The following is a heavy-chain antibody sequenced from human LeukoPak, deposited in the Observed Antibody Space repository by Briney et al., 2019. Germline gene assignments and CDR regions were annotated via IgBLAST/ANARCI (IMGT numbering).Heavy chain of an antibody. J-gene: IGHJ4*02. CDR2: IKSDGSST. CDR1: GFTFSIYS. D-gene: IGHD3-9*01. CDR3: AKAEGYDILTGLDY. V-gene: IGHV3-74*01. Sequence: GGSLRLSCAASGFTFSIYSMHWVRQAPGKGLVWVSRIKSDGSSTYYADSVKGRFTISRDNSKNTLYLQMNSLRTEDTAVYYCAKAEGYDILTGLDYWGQGTLVTVSS.